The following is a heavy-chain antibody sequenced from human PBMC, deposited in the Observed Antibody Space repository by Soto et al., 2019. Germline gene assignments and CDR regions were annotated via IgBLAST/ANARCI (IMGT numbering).Heavy chain of an antibody. CDR2: ISYGGYT. Sequence: PGGALRVSCAASGFTFSSYAMHWVRQAPGKGLEWVAVISYGGYTYYSDSVRGRFTISRDKSKKTLYLQMDSLRADDTAVFYCAKGKANTVFGVDTLFDYWGQGTQVTVSS. CDR3: AKGKANTVFGVDTLFDY. J-gene: IGHJ4*02. CDR1: GFTFSSYA. D-gene: IGHD3-3*01. V-gene: IGHV3-30*04.